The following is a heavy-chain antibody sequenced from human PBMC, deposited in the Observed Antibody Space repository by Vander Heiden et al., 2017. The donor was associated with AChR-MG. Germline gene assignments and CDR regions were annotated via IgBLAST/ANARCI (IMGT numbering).Heavy chain of an antibody. V-gene: IGHV3-30*02. CDR1: GFTFSSYG. CDR2: IRYDGSNK. CDR3: AKDPSGYCSSTSCYH. D-gene: IGHD2-2*03. J-gene: IGHJ4*02. Sequence: QVQLVESGGGVVQPGGSLRLSCAASGFTFSSYGMHWVRQAPGKGLEWVAFIRYDGSNKYYGDSVNGRFTISRDNSKNTLYLQMNSLRVEDTAVYYCAKDPSGYCSSTSCYHWGQGTLVTVSS.